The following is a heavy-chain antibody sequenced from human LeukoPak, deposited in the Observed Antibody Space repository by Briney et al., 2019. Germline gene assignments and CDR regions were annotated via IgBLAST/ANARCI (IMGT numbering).Heavy chain of an antibody. V-gene: IGHV4-30-4*01. Sequence: SETLSLTCTVSGGSISSVDYYWSWIRQPPGKGLEWIGYIYYSGSTYYDPSLKSRVMISVDASKNQFSLKLSSVTAADTAVYYCARAYYYGSGTFDIWGQGTMVTVSS. CDR3: ARAYYYGSGTFDI. D-gene: IGHD3-10*01. CDR2: IYYSGST. J-gene: IGHJ3*02. CDR1: GGSISSVDYY.